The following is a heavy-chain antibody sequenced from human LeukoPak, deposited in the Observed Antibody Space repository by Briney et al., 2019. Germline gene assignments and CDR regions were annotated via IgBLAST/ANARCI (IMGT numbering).Heavy chain of an antibody. CDR3: AKDDHGGSGWRDYFDY. Sequence: GGSLRLSCAASGFTFSIYAMSWVRQAPGKGLEWVSSISGSGGSTYYAESVKGRFTISRDNSKNTLYLQMNSLRAEDTAVYYCAKDDHGGSGWRDYFDYWGQGTLVTVSS. D-gene: IGHD6-19*01. V-gene: IGHV3-23*01. CDR1: GFTFSIYA. J-gene: IGHJ4*02. CDR2: ISGSGGST.